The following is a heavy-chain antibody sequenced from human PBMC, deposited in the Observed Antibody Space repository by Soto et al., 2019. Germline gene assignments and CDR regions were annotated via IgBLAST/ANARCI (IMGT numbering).Heavy chain of an antibody. CDR2: FDPEDGET. CDR3: ATSNPKYSSSWYLYYYYGMDV. CDR1: GYTLTELS. J-gene: IGHJ6*02. D-gene: IGHD6-13*01. Sequence: ASVKVSCKVSGYTLTELSMHWVRQAPGKGLEWMGGFDPEDGETIYAQKFQGRVTMTEDTSTDTAYMELSSLRSEDTAVYYCATSNPKYSSSWYLYYYYGMDVWG. V-gene: IGHV1-24*01.